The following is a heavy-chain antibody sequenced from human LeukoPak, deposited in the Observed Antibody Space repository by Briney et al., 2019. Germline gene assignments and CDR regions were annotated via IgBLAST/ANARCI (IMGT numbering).Heavy chain of an antibody. D-gene: IGHD3-3*01. CDR2: IKQDGGEK. J-gene: IGHJ4*02. V-gene: IGHV3-7*01. Sequence: GGSLRLSCAASGFTFSSYWMSWVRQAPGKGLEWVANIKQDGGEKYYVDSVKGRFTISRDNAKNSLYLQMNSLRAEDTAVYYCASSNNDFWSGYYGNFDYWGQGTLVTVSS. CDR3: ASSNNDFWSGYYGNFDY. CDR1: GFTFSSYW.